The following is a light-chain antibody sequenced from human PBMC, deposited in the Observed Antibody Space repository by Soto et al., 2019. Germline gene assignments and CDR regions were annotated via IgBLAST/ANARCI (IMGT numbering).Light chain of an antibody. V-gene: IGKV2-28*01. CDR2: LHS. CDR1: QTLLHSNGHSY. J-gene: IGKJ2*01. CDR3: MQALQTPAT. Sequence: DIVMTQSPLSLPVTPGEPASISCRSSQTLLHSNGHSYLAWYLQKPGQSPQLLIYLHSNRASGVPDRFSGSGSGTDFTLKISRVEAEDVGVYYCMQALQTPATFGQGTKLEIK.